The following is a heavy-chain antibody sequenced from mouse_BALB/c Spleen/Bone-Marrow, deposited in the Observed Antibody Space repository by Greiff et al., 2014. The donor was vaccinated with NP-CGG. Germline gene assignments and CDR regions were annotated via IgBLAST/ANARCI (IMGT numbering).Heavy chain of an antibody. V-gene: IGHV3-8*02. CDR1: GDSIISGY. CDR2: ISYSGST. D-gene: IGHD2-14*01. J-gene: IGHJ3*01. Sequence: EVQLVESGPSLVKPSQTLSLACSVTGDSIISGYWNWIRKFPGNKLEYMGYISYSGSTYYNPSLKSRISITRDTSKNQYYLQLNSVTTEDTATYYCARSYRYDWFAYWGQGTLVTVSA. CDR3: ARSYRYDWFAY.